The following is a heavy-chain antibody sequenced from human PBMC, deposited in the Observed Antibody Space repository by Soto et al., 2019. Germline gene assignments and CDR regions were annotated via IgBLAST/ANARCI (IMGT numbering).Heavy chain of an antibody. Sequence: PSETLSLTSTVSGGSISSYYWSWIRQPPGKGLEWIGYIYYSGSTNYNPSLKSRVTISVDTSKNTLYLQMNSLRAEDTAVYYCARDPSGIAVAGWSSYYYYGMDVWGQGTTVTVSS. D-gene: IGHD6-19*01. CDR3: ARDPSGIAVAGWSSYYYYGMDV. CDR2: IYYSGST. CDR1: GGSISSYY. J-gene: IGHJ6*02. V-gene: IGHV4-59*12.